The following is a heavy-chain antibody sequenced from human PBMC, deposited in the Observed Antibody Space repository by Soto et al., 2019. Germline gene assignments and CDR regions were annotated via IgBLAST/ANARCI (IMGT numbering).Heavy chain of an antibody. D-gene: IGHD6-13*01. CDR1: GGSISSYY. V-gene: IGHV4-4*07. J-gene: IGHJ4*02. Sequence: LSLTCTVSGGSISSYYWSWIRQPAGKGLEWIGRIYTSGSTNYNPSLKSRVTMSVDTSKNQFSLKLSSVTAADTAVYYCARDSSSWYPQYFDYWGQGTLVTAPQ. CDR3: ARDSSSWYPQYFDY. CDR2: IYTSGST.